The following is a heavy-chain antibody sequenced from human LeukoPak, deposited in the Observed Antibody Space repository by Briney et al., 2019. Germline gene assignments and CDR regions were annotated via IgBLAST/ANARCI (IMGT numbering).Heavy chain of an antibody. Sequence: SETLSLTCAVYGGSFNDYYWNWIRQPPGKGLEWLGKIDQSGSTIYNSSLKSRVTISVDTSKNQFSLNLTSVTAADTAFYYCARARTNYYYDSSGYTTRGGFFDSWGLGTLVTVSS. CDR3: ARARTNYYYDSSGYTTRGGFFDS. CDR2: IDQSGST. CDR1: GGSFNDYY. D-gene: IGHD3-22*01. J-gene: IGHJ4*02. V-gene: IGHV4-34*01.